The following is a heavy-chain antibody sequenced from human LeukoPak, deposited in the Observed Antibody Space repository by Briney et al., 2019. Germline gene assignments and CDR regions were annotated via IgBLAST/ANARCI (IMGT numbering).Heavy chain of an antibody. D-gene: IGHD3-22*01. Sequence: GGSLRLSCAASGFTFNTYWMSWVRQAPGKGLEWVAQIKQDGSEKYSVDSVKGRFTISRDNAKNSLDLQMNSLRVEDMAVYYCARVARGYPDSWGQGILVTVSS. CDR3: ARVARGYPDS. CDR1: GFTFNTYW. CDR2: IKQDGSEK. V-gene: IGHV3-7*04. J-gene: IGHJ4*02.